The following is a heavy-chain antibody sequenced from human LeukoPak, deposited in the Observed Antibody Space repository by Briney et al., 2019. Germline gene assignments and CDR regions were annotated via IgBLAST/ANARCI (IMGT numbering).Heavy chain of an antibody. D-gene: IGHD5-12*01. CDR2: INHSGST. J-gene: IGHJ5*02. CDR3: VKADIVATVGP. Sequence: SETLSLTCAVYGGSFSGYYWSWIRQPPGKGLEWIGEINHSGSTNYNPSLKSRVTISVDTSKNQFSLKLSSVTAADTAVYYCVKADIVATVGPWGQGTLVTASS. CDR1: GGSFSGYY. V-gene: IGHV4-34*01.